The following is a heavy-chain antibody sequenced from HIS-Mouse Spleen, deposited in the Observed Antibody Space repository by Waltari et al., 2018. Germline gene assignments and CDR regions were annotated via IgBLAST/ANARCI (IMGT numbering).Heavy chain of an antibody. CDR2: INHSGST. D-gene: IGHD4-4*01. CDR3: ARDYSNYLYYFDY. J-gene: IGHJ4*02. CDR1: GGTFSGYY. V-gene: IGHV4-34*01. Sequence: QVQLQQVGAGLLMPSETLSLTFAVYGGTFSGYYWSWIRQPPGKGLEWIGEINHSGSTNYNPSLKSRVTISVDTSKNQFSLKLSSVTAADTAVYYCARDYSNYLYYFDYWGQGTLVTVSS.